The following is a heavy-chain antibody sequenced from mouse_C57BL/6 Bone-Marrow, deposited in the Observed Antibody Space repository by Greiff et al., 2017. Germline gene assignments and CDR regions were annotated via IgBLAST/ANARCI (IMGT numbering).Heavy chain of an antibody. D-gene: IGHD1-1*01. CDR3: AKQFTTGYYYAMDY. V-gene: IGHV2-5*01. CDR1: GFSLTSYG. J-gene: IGHJ4*01. Sequence: VQLVESGPGLVQPSQSLSITCTVSGFSLTSYGVHWVRQSPGKGLEWLGVIWRGGSTDYNAAFMSRLSITKDNSKSQVFFKMNSLQADDTAIYYCAKQFTTGYYYAMDYWGQGTSVTVSS. CDR2: IWRGGST.